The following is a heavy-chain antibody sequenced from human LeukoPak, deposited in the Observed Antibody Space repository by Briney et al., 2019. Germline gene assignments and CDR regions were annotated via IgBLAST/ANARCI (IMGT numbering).Heavy chain of an antibody. V-gene: IGHV4-34*01. CDR2: INHSGST. CDR1: GGSFSGYY. CDR3: ARGRISSFYYYYGMDV. D-gene: IGHD6-13*01. J-gene: IGHJ6*02. Sequence: SETLSLTCAVYGGSFSGYYWSWLRQPPGKGLEWIGEINHSGSTNYNPSLKSRVTISVDTSKNQFSLNLSSVTAADTAVYYCARGRISSFYYYYGMDVWGQGTTVTVSS.